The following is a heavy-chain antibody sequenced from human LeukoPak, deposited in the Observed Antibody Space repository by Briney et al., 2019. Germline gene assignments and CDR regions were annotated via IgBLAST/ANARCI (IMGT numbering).Heavy chain of an antibody. CDR1: GYTFTSYG. CDR2: INPSGGST. V-gene: IGHV1-46*01. Sequence: ASVKVSCKASGYTFTSYGISWVRQAPGQGLEWMGIINPSGGSTSYAQKFQGRVTMTRDMSTSTVYMELSSLRSEDTAVYYCARVGDSSGYYLLHWGQGTLVTVSS. D-gene: IGHD3-22*01. J-gene: IGHJ4*02. CDR3: ARVGDSSGYYLLH.